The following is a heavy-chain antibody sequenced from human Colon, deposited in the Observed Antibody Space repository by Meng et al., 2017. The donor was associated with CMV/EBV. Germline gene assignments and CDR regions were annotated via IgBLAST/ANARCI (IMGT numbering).Heavy chain of an antibody. Sequence: SETLSLTCAVYGGSFSGYYWSWIRQPPGKGLEWIGEINHSGSTNYNPSLKSRVTISVDTSKNLFSLKLSSVAAADTAVYYCARGGYPRGQSPIDYWGQGTLVTVSS. V-gene: IGHV4-34*01. CDR2: INHSGST. D-gene: IGHD1-1*01. CDR3: ARGGYPRGQSPIDY. J-gene: IGHJ4*02. CDR1: GGSFSGYY.